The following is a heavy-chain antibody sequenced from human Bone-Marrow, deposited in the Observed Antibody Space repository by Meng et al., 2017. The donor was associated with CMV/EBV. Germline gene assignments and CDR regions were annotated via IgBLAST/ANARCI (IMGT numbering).Heavy chain of an antibody. J-gene: IGHJ4*02. CDR1: GFPFSSYS. V-gene: IGHV3-21*01. Sequence: EVQLVESGGGLVKPGGSLRLSCAASGFPFSSYSMNWVRQAPGKGLEWVSSISSSSSYIYYADSVKGRFTISRDNAKNSLYLQMNSLRAEDTAVYYCARLFYDYVWGSYPYYFDYWGQGTLVTVSS. D-gene: IGHD3-16*01. CDR2: ISSSSSYI. CDR3: ARLFYDYVWGSYPYYFDY.